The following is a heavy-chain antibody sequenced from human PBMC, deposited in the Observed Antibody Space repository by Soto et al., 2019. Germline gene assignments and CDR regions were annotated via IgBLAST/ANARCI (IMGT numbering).Heavy chain of an antibody. CDR1: GFTFSSYA. V-gene: IGHV3-20*04. CDR3: ARADMIVEVITSNAFDI. J-gene: IGHJ3*02. CDR2: ISWNGGST. Sequence: PEGSLRLSCAASGFTFSSYAMSWVRQAPGKGLEWVSGISWNGGSTGYADSVKGRFTISRDNAKNTLYLQMNSLRAEDTALYYCARADMIVEVITSNAFDIWGQGTMVTVSS. D-gene: IGHD3-22*01.